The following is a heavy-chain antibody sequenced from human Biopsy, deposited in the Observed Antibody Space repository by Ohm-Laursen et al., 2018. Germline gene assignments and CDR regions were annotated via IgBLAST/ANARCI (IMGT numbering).Heavy chain of an antibody. D-gene: IGHD3-22*01. V-gene: IGHV4-59*03. CDR3: AKNSGYSHDY. CDR2: IYYTGKT. Sequence: GTLSLTCNVSGGDINNYYWSWIRQPAGKGLEWIGFIYYTGKTKSNPSLKSRLTMSVDTSKNQFSLNLTTVTTADTAVYYCAKNSGYSHDYWGPGILVTVPS. J-gene: IGHJ4*01. CDR1: GGDINNYY.